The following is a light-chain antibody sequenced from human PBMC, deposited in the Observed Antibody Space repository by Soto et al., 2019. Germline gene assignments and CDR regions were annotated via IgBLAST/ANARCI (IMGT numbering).Light chain of an antibody. CDR3: QQRSNWPPYT. J-gene: IGKJ2*01. V-gene: IGKV3-11*01. Sequence: EIIMTQSPATLSVSPGERATLSCRASQSVSGNLAWYQQKPGQAPRLLIYDAANRATGIPTRFSGSGSGTDFTLTISSLEPEDFAVYYCQQRSNWPPYTFGQGNKLEIK. CDR2: DAA. CDR1: QSVSGN.